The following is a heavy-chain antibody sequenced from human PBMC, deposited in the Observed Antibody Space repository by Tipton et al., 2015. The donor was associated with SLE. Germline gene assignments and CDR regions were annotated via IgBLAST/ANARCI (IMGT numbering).Heavy chain of an antibody. Sequence: TLSLTCSVSGGSINYYYWNWIRQPAGKGLEWIGRVSSSGNTNYNPSLKSRVTMSVDTSKNHFSLKLRSVTAADTAVYFCARGGAWGCSSTTCSLDCWGQGTLVTVFS. CDR1: GGSINYYY. CDR3: ARGGAWGCSSTTCSLDC. D-gene: IGHD2-2*01. J-gene: IGHJ4*02. CDR2: VSSSGNT. V-gene: IGHV4-4*07.